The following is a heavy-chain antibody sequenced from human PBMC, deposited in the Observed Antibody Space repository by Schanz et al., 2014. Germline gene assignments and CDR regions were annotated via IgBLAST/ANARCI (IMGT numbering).Heavy chain of an antibody. Sequence: VKLVESGGGVVQPGRSLRLSCAASGFTFSNYAMGWVRQTPGKGLEWVAVISYDGSNKYNADSVKGRFTISRDTSKNTLYLLLNSLRAEDTAVYYCARGYGDSPTDFWGQGTLVTVSS. CDR1: GFTFSNYA. V-gene: IGHV3-33*05. J-gene: IGHJ4*02. CDR2: ISYDGSNK. CDR3: ARGYGDSPTDF. D-gene: IGHD4-17*01.